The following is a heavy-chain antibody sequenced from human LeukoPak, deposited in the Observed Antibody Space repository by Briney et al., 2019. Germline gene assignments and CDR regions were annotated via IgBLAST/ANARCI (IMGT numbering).Heavy chain of an antibody. Sequence: GGSLRLSCAASGFTFSNAGMSWVRQAPGTGLEWVGRSKSKTGGGTSDYAAPVKGRCTISSEDSKNTLYQQMNSLKTEDTAVYYCTTYLLYCGGDCYYFDYWGQGTLVTVSS. D-gene: IGHD2-21*02. CDR3: TTYLLYCGGDCYYFDY. CDR2: SKSKTGGGTS. J-gene: IGHJ4*02. CDR1: GFTFSNAG. V-gene: IGHV3-15*01.